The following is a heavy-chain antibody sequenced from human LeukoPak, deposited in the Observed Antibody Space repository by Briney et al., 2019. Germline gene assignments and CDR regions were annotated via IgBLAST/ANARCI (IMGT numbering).Heavy chain of an antibody. J-gene: IGHJ4*02. D-gene: IGHD3-22*01. CDR1: GGSFSGYY. Sequence: SETLSLTCAVYGGSFSGYYWSWIRQPPGKGLEWIGEINHSGSTNYNPSLKSRVTISVDTSKNQFSLKLSSVTAADTAVYYCARGPYYYDSSGYGGFDYWGQGTLVTVSS. V-gene: IGHV4-34*01. CDR2: INHSGST. CDR3: ARGPYYYDSSGYGGFDY.